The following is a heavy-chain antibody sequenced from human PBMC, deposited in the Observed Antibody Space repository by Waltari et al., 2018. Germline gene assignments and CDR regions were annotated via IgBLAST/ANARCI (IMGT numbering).Heavy chain of an antibody. V-gene: IGHV7-4-1*02. CDR2: INTNTGNP. Sequence: QVQLVQSGSELKKPGASVKVSCKASGYTFTSYAMNWVRKAPGQGLEWMGWINTNTGNPTYAQGFTGRFVFALDTSVSTAYLQISSLKAEDTAVYYCARDPYCSGGSCYSDWYFDLWGRGTLVTVSS. CDR3: ARDPYCSGGSCYSDWYFDL. CDR1: GYTFTSYA. J-gene: IGHJ2*01. D-gene: IGHD2-15*01.